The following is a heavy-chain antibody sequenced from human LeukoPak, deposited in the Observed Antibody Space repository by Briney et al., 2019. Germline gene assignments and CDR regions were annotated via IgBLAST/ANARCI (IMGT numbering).Heavy chain of an antibody. J-gene: IGHJ6*02. CDR3: ARSSFGVVTTYYYYYGMDV. V-gene: IGHV1-3*01. CDR1: RYTFTNYA. CDR2: INAGNGNT. Sequence: GASVKVSCKASRYTFTNYAMHWVRQAPGQGLEWMGWINAGNGNTKYSQKFQGRVTITRDTSASTAYMELSSLRSEDTAVYYCARSSFGVVTTYYYYYGMDVWGQGTTVTVSS. D-gene: IGHD3-3*01.